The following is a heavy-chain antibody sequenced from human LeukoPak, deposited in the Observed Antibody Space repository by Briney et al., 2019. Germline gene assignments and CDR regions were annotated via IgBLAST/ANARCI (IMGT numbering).Heavy chain of an antibody. CDR3: ARRLTQYDCFDP. J-gene: IGHJ5*02. CDR2: TYYRSKWYI. D-gene: IGHD2-2*01. Sequence: SQTLSLTCAISGDSVSSNSVGWNWIRQSPSRGLEWLGRTYYRSKWYIDYAVSVKGRITVNPDTSKDQFSLHLNSVTPEDTAVYYCARRLTQYDCFDPWGQGILVTVSS. V-gene: IGHV6-1*01. CDR1: GDSVSSNSVG.